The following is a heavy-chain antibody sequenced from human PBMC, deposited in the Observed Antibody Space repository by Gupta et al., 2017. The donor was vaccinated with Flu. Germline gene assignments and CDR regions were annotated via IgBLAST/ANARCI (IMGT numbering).Heavy chain of an antibody. J-gene: IGHJ4*02. CDR2: IWYDGSKK. CDR1: GFTFSSYG. Sequence: QVQLVESGVGVVQPGRSLRLSCAASGFTFSSYGMHWVRQAPGKGLEWVAVIWYDGSKKYYAYAVKGRLKISRENPKNTLFLQMKSLRAADTAVYDGSRVHKWGLDYGGRVTMVT. CDR3: SRVHKWGLDY. D-gene: IGHD7-27*01. V-gene: IGHV3-33*01.